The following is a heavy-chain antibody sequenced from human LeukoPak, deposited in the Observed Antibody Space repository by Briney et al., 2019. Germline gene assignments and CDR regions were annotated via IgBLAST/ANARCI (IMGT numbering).Heavy chain of an antibody. V-gene: IGHV3-21*01. CDR1: GFTFSSYS. CDR2: ISSSSSYI. D-gene: IGHD2-15*01. J-gene: IGHJ6*04. Sequence: LGGSLRLSCAASGFTFSSYSMNWVRQAPGKGLEWVSSISSSSSYIYYADSVKGRFTISRDNAKNSLYLQMNSLRAEDTAVYYCARVGGTICSGGSCYSGYGMDVWGKGTTVTVSS. CDR3: ARVGGTICSGGSCYSGYGMDV.